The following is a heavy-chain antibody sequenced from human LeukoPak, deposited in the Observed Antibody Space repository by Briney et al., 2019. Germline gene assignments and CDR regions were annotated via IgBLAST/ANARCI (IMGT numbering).Heavy chain of an antibody. V-gene: IGHV4-59*01. J-gene: IGHJ3*02. Sequence: SETLSLTCAVYGGSFSSYYWSWIRQPPGKGLEWIGYIYYSGSTNYNPSLKSRVTISVDTSKNQFSLKLSSVTAADTAVYYCARLALWSPFDAFDIWGQGTMVTVSS. CDR2: IYYSGST. D-gene: IGHD5-18*01. CDR3: ARLALWSPFDAFDI. CDR1: GGSFSSYY.